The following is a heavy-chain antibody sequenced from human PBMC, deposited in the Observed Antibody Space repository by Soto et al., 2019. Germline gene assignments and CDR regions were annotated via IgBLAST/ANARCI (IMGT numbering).Heavy chain of an antibody. CDR1: GYSFTSYW. CDR3: SIDAQKPGYYYDSSGYYRPVDY. Sequence: GESLKISCKGSGYSFTSYWICWVRQMPGKGLEWMGIIYPGDSDTRYSPSFQGQVTISADKSISTAYLQWSSLKASDTAMYYCSIDAQKPGYYYDSSGYYRPVDYWGQGTLVTVSS. D-gene: IGHD3-22*01. CDR2: IYPGDSDT. J-gene: IGHJ4*02. V-gene: IGHV5-51*01.